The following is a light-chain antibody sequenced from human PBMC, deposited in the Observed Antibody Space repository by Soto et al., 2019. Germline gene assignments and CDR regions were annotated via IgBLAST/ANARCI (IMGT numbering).Light chain of an antibody. J-gene: IGKJ1*01. Sequence: AIRMTQSPSSFSASTGDRVTITCRASQGISSYLAWYQQKPGKAPKLLIYAASTLQSGVPSRFSGSGSGTDSTLNISCLQSEDFATYYCQQYYSYPQTFGQGTKVDIK. V-gene: IGKV1-8*01. CDR1: QGISSY. CDR3: QQYYSYPQT. CDR2: AAS.